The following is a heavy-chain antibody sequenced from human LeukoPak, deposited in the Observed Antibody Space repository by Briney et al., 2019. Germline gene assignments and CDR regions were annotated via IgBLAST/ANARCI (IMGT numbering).Heavy chain of an antibody. CDR3: ARQTEVGATKDAFDI. D-gene: IGHD1-26*01. V-gene: IGHV1-18*01. Sequence: ASVKVSCKASGYTFTSYGISWVRQAPGQGLEWMGWISAYNGNTNYAQKLQGRVTMTTDTPTSTAYMELRSLRSDDTAVYYCARQTEVGATKDAFDIWGQGTMVTVSS. J-gene: IGHJ3*02. CDR2: ISAYNGNT. CDR1: GYTFTSYG.